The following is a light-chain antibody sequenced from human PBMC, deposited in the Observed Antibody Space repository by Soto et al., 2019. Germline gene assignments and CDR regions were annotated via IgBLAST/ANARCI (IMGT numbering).Light chain of an antibody. J-gene: IGLJ3*02. Sequence: QSALTQPPSATGSPGRTVTLSCTGTSSDVGAYNYVSWYQQHAGKAPKLVIYEVTKRPSGVPDRFSGSTSANTASLTVSGRQADDEADYYCSSFASSTTRVFGGGTKLTVL. CDR3: SSFASSTTRV. V-gene: IGLV2-8*01. CDR2: EVT. CDR1: SSDVGAYNY.